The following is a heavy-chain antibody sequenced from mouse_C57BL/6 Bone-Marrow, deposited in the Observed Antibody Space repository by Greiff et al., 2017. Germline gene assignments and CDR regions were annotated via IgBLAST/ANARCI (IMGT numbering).Heavy chain of an antibody. CDR2: IHPTSGST. CDR1: GYTFTSYW. J-gene: IGHJ1*03. CDR3: AIDYGSSYWYFDV. V-gene: IGHV1-64*01. Sequence: QVQLQQPGAELVKPGASVKLSCKASGYTFTSYWMHWVKQRPGQGLEWIGMIHPTSGSTNYNEKFKSKATLTVDKSSSTAYMQLSSLTSEDSAVYYCAIDYGSSYWYFDVWGTGTTVTVSS. D-gene: IGHD1-1*01.